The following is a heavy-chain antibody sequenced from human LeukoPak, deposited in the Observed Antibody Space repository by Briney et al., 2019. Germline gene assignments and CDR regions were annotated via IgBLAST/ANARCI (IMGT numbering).Heavy chain of an antibody. CDR2: IYYSGST. CDR3: ARGLGFCSGGTCYDAFDI. Sequence: TSETLSLTCSVSGGSISSYYWSWIRQPPGKGLEWIGYIYYSGSTNYNPSLKSRVTMSLDTSKNQFSLKLTSVTAADTAVYYCARGLGFCSGGTCYDAFDIWGQGTMVIVSS. J-gene: IGHJ3*02. V-gene: IGHV4-59*12. D-gene: IGHD2-15*01. CDR1: GGSISSYY.